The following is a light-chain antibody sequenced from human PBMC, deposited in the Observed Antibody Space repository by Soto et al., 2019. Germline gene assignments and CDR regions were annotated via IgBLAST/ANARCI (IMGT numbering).Light chain of an antibody. CDR3: QKYNSAPPGFT. CDR1: QGLSNY. V-gene: IGKV1-27*01. CDR2: AAS. Sequence: DIQMTQSPSSLSASVGDRVTITCRASQGLSNYLAWYQQKPGKVPKLLIYAASTLQSGVPSRFSGSGSGTDFTLTISSLQPEDVATYYCQKYNSAPPGFTFGPGTKVDIK. J-gene: IGKJ3*01.